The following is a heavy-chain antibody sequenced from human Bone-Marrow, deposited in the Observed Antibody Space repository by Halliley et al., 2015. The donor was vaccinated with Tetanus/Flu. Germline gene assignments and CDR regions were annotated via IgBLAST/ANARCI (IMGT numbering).Heavy chain of an antibody. CDR3: ATDGPRYGINY. CDR2: IEGGGNKT. D-gene: IGHD4-17*01. V-gene: IGHV3-30*02. Sequence: EGVGFIEGGGNKTDHAGSVRGRFTNSRDNSKRTVSRQMNSLRVNDTAVYCCATDGPRYGINYWGQGTLVTVSS. J-gene: IGHJ4*02.